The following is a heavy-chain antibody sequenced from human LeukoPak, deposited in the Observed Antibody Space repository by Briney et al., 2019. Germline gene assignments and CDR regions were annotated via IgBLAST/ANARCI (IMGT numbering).Heavy chain of an antibody. CDR3: ATSNDAKIAPFDH. V-gene: IGHV4-59*08. D-gene: IGHD2-21*01. Sequence: SETLSLTCTVSGGSMNENYWAWIRQPPGKRLEWIGYVHSSGGTKYNPSFKSRVTVSIAMSKNQFSLNLRSVTAADTAVYYCATSNDAKIAPFDHWGQGAPVTVSS. J-gene: IGHJ4*02. CDR2: VHSSGGT. CDR1: GGSMNENY.